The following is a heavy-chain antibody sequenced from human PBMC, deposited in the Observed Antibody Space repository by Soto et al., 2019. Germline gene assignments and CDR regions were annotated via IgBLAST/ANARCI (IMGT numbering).Heavy chain of an antibody. CDR3: ARTTGDSVWFDS. CDR1: GASISNYY. J-gene: IGHJ5*01. D-gene: IGHD1-1*01. V-gene: IGHV4-59*13. Sequence: SETLSLTCSVSGASISNYYWSWIRQPPGKGLEWIGYVYNNGRTNYNPSLTSRITILLDTSKDQFSLRMSSVTAADTALYYCARTTGDSVWFDSWGQGTLVTVSS. CDR2: VYNNGRT.